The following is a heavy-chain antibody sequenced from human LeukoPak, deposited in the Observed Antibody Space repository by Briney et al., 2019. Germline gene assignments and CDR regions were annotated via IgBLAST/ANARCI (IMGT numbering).Heavy chain of an antibody. Sequence: PGRSLRLSCAVSGFTFSAYNMHWVRQAPGKGLDWVAVVKDDGSYTSYAASVKGRFTISRDNAKNTLYLQMNSLRAEDTAVYYCARGQYQLFDYWGQGTLVTVSS. J-gene: IGHJ4*02. CDR2: VKDDGSYT. V-gene: IGHV3-30*04. D-gene: IGHD2-2*01. CDR1: GFTFSAYN. CDR3: ARGQYQLFDY.